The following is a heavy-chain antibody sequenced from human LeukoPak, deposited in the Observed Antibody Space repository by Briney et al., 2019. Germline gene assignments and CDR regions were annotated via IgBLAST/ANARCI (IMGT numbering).Heavy chain of an antibody. CDR2: FDPEDGET. CDR1: GYTLTELS. V-gene: IGHV1-24*01. CDR3: ATGADYYDSSYFDY. J-gene: IGHJ4*02. D-gene: IGHD3-22*01. Sequence: ASVNVSCKVSGYTLTELSMHWVRQAPGKGLEWMGGFDPEDGETIYAQKFQGRVTMTEDTSTDTAYMELSSLRSEDTAVYYCATGADYYDSSYFDYWGQGTLVTVSS.